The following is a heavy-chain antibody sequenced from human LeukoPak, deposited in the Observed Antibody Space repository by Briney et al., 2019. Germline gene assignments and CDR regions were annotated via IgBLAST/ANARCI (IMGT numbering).Heavy chain of an antibody. CDR3: ASPGTAAAE. CDR2: INSDGSIT. D-gene: IGHD6-13*01. CDR1: GFTFNKYW. J-gene: IGHJ4*02. Sequence: GGSLRLSCVASGFTFNKYWMHWVRQAPGKGLVWVSRINSDGSITSYADSVKGRFAISRDNAKNTLYLLMTSLRAEDTAVYYCASPGTAAAEGGQGTLVTVSS. V-gene: IGHV3-74*01.